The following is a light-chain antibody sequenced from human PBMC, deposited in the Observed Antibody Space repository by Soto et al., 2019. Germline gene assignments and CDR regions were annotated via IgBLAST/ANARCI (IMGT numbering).Light chain of an antibody. CDR1: QSISRW. J-gene: IGKJ5*01. V-gene: IGKV1-5*01. CDR3: QQYNSFSLIT. Sequence: DIQMNQSPSTPSASVGDTVTITCRASQSISRWLAWYQQKPGKAPKILISDASILENGVPSRFSGTGSGTEFTLTISNLQPDDFATYFCQQYNSFSLITFGQGTRLEIK. CDR2: DAS.